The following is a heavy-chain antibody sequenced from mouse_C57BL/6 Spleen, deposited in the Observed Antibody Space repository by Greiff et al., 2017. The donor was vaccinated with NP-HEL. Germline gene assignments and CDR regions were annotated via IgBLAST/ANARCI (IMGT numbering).Heavy chain of an antibody. CDR3: ARSYYDYDGYYFDY. J-gene: IGHJ2*01. Sequence: QVQLQQSGAELVKPGASVKMSCKASGYTFTTYPIEWMKQNHGKSLEWIGNFHPYNDDTKYNEKFKGKATLTVEKSSSTVYSELSRLTSDDSAVYYCARSYYDYDGYYFDYWGQGTTLTVSS. D-gene: IGHD2-4*01. CDR2: FHPYNDDT. CDR1: GYTFTTYP. V-gene: IGHV1-47*01.